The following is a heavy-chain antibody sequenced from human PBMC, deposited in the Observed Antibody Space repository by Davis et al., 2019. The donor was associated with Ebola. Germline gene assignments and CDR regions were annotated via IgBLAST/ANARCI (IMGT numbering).Heavy chain of an antibody. CDR3: ARQRSRSYSLDY. J-gene: IGHJ4*02. CDR1: GFSLTTEY. V-gene: IGHV3-53*01. Sequence: PGGSLRLSCAVSGFSLTTEYMSWVRQPPGKGLEWVAIIHNNDKTHYADSVKGRFTISRDNSKNTLYLQMNSVRAEDTAVYYCARQRSRSYSLDYWGQGTLVTVSS. D-gene: IGHD1-26*01. CDR2: IHNNDKT.